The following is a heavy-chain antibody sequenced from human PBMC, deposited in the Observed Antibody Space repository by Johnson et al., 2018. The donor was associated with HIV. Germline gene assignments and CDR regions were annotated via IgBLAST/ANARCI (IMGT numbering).Heavy chain of an antibody. CDR1: GFTVSSNY. CDR3: ARGGLEMATITDAFDI. V-gene: IGHV3-66*03. J-gene: IGHJ3*02. Sequence: VQLVESGGGLIQPGGSLRLSCAASGFTVSSNYMSWVRQAPGKGLAWVSVISGGGGPTYYADSGKGRFTISRDNSKNTLYLQMNSLRAEDMAVYYCARGGLEMATITDAFDIWGQGTMVTVSS. CDR2: ISGGGGPT. D-gene: IGHD5-24*01.